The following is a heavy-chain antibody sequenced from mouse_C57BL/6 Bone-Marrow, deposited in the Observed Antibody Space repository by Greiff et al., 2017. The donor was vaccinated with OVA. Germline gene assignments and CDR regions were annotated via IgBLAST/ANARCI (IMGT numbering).Heavy chain of an antibody. D-gene: IGHD2-5*01. CDR2: IDPETGGT. Sequence: QVQLKQSGAELVRPGASVTLSCKASGYTFTDYEMHWVKQTPVHGLEWIGAIDPETGGTAYNQKFKGKAILTADKSSSTAYMELRSLTSEDSAVYYCTRGTTIVTTGFAYWGQGTLVTVSA. J-gene: IGHJ3*01. CDR3: TRGTTIVTTGFAY. V-gene: IGHV1-15*01. CDR1: GYTFTDYE.